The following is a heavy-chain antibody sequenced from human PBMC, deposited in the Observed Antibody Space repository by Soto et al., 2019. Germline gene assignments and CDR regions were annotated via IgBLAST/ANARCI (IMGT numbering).Heavy chain of an antibody. CDR3: ANKVAGHDY. CDR2: FIGSGGST. CDR1: GFTFSSYA. J-gene: IGHJ4*02. Sequence: PGGSLRLSCAASGFTFSSYAMSWVRQAPGKGLEWVSVFIGSGGSTYYADSVKGRFTISRDNSKNTLYLQMNSLRAEDTAVYYCANKVAGHDYWGQGTLVTAPQ. D-gene: IGHD2-15*01. V-gene: IGHV3-23*01.